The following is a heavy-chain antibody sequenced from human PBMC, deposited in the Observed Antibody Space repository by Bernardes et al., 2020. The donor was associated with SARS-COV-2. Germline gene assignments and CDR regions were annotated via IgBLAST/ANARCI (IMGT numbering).Heavy chain of an antibody. D-gene: IGHD1-20*01. CDR3: AKDFRATISGIRDAFDV. CDR1: GYTFSDYY. CDR2: INPNTGGT. V-gene: IGHV1-2*02. J-gene: IGHJ3*01. Sequence: ASVKVSCKASGYTFSDYYLHWVRQAPGQGLEWMGWINPNTGGTYSAQHLQGRVTMTGDTSITTAYMELSRLGSDDTAVYYCAKDFRATISGIRDAFDVWGQGTMVTVSS.